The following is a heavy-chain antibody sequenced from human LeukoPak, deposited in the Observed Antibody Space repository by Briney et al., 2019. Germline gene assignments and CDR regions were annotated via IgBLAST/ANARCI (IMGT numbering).Heavy chain of an antibody. D-gene: IGHD6-19*01. Sequence: PSETLSLTCTVSGGSIRSSSYYWAWIRQPPGKGLEWIGNIYYSGSTYYKPSLKTRVTISVDTSKSQFSLKLTSVTAADTAVYYCARHASVDGNWPRPLDYWGQGSLVTVSS. J-gene: IGHJ4*02. CDR1: GGSIRSSSYY. CDR3: ARHASVDGNWPRPLDY. V-gene: IGHV4-39*01. CDR2: IYYSGST.